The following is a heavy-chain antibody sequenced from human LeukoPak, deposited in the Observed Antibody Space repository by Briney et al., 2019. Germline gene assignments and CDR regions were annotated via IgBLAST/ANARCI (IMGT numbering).Heavy chain of an antibody. CDR3: ARMGSSGWYPRGYFDY. CDR2: ISYDGSNK. CDR1: GFTFSSYG. J-gene: IGHJ4*02. D-gene: IGHD6-19*01. Sequence: GGSLRLSCAASGFTFSSYGMHWVRQAPGKGLEWVAVISYDGSNKYYADSVKGRFTISRDNAKNSLYLQMNSLRAEDTALYYCARMGSSGWYPRGYFDYWGQGTLVTVSS. V-gene: IGHV3-30*03.